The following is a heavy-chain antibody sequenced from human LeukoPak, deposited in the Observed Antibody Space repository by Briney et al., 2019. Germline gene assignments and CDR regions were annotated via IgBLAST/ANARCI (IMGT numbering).Heavy chain of an antibody. CDR1: GFTFSSYG. CDR3: ARDLRWDGNDYYYYMDV. CDR2: IRYDGSNK. Sequence: GGSLRLSCAASGFTFSSYGMHWVRQAPGKGLEWVAFIRYDGSNKYYADSVKGRFTISRDNAKNSLYLQMNSLRAEDTAVYYCARDLRWDGNDYYYYMDVWGKGTTVTISS. D-gene: IGHD1-26*01. V-gene: IGHV3-30*02. J-gene: IGHJ6*03.